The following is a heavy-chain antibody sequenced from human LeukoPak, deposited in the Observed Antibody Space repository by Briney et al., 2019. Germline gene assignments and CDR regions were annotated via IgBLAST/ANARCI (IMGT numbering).Heavy chain of an antibody. CDR2: IRYDGSNK. V-gene: IGHV3-30*02. CDR1: GFTFSSYG. D-gene: IGHD2-2*01. Sequence: GGSLRLSXAASGFTFSSYGMHWVRQAPGKGLEWVAFIRYDGSNKYYADSVKGRFTISRDNSKNTLYLQMNSLRAEDTAVYYCAKVHKGRYCSSTSCYYNLDYWGQGTLVTVSS. CDR3: AKVHKGRYCSSTSCYYNLDY. J-gene: IGHJ4*02.